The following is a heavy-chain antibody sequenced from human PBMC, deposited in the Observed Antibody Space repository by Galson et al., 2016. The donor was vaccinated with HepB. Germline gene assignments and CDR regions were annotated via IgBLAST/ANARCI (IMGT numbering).Heavy chain of an antibody. V-gene: IGHV4-39*01. D-gene: IGHD2-2*02. CDR3: SRCYKELFNWFDP. CDR2: IYYSGST. Sequence: SETLSLTCTVSGGSISSSSYYWGWIRQPPGKGLEWIGSIYYSGSTYYNPSLKSRVTISVDTSKNQFSLKLTSVTAADTAVYYCSRCYKELFNWFDPWGQGTLVTVSS. J-gene: IGHJ5*02. CDR1: GGSISSSSYY.